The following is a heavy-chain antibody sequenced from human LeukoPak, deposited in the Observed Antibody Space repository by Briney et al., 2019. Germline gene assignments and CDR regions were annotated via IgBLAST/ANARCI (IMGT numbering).Heavy chain of an antibody. D-gene: IGHD4-17*01. J-gene: IGHJ4*02. Sequence: SETLSLTCTVSGGSISSSSYYWGWIRQPPGKGLEWIGSIYYSGSTYYNPSLKSRVTISVDMSKYQFSLKLSSVTAADTAVYYCASSYTTVIRAFGYWGQGTLVTVSS. V-gene: IGHV4-39*07. CDR2: IYYSGST. CDR3: ASSYTTVIRAFGY. CDR1: GGSISSSSYY.